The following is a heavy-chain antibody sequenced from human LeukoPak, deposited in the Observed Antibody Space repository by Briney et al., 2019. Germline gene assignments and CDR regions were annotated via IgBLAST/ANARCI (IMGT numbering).Heavy chain of an antibody. D-gene: IGHD2-8*01. CDR1: GFTFSSYG. CDR3: AKRGCDTNGCPYYFDY. J-gene: IGHJ4*02. V-gene: IGHV3-30*18. CDR2: ISYDGSNK. Sequence: PGRSLRLSCAASGFTFSSYGMHWVRQAPGKGLEWVAVISYDGSNKYYADSVKGRFTISRDNSKNTLYLQMNSLRAEDTAVYYCAKRGCDTNGCPYYFDYWGQGTLVTVSS.